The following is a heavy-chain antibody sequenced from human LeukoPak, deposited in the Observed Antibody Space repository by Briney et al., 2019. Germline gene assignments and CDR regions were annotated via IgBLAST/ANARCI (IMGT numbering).Heavy chain of an antibody. V-gene: IGHV4-38-2*01. CDR2: IYHSGST. CDR3: ARRYYYDGDAFDI. D-gene: IGHD3-22*01. CDR1: GYSISSGYC. J-gene: IGHJ3*02. Sequence: PSETLSLTCAVSGYSISSGYCWGWIRQPPGKGLEWIGSIYHSGSTYYNPSLKSRVTISVDTSKNQFSLKLSSVTAADTAVYYCARRYYYDGDAFDIWGQGTMVTVSS.